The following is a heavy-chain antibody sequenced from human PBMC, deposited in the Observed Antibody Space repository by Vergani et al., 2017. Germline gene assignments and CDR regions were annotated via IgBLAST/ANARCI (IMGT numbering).Heavy chain of an antibody. CDR1: GFTFSDYN. J-gene: IGHJ4*02. CDR2: IWYDGATR. D-gene: IGHD3-3*01. Sequence: QVRLVESGGGVVQTGGSLRLSCEAPGFTFSDYNMHWVRQPPGKGLEWVAVIWYDGATRNMADAVKGRFTIARDNPKKTVNLQRNRLRADDTAVYFCGKDHSESYTTYYSFWSGPEFDSRAQGTLVTVAA. V-gene: IGHV3-33*03. CDR3: GKDHSESYTTYYSFWSGPEFDS.